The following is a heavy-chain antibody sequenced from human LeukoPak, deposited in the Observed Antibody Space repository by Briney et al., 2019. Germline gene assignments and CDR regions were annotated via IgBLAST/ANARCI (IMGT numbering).Heavy chain of an antibody. CDR1: GFTFSSYA. D-gene: IGHD6-13*01. Sequence: TGGSLRLSCAASGFTFSSYAMSWVRQAPGKGLEWVSAISGSGGSTYYADSVKGRFTISRDNSKNTLYLQMNSLRAEDTAVYYCAKDLLGIAAAGTRFDPWGQGTLVTVSS. CDR2: ISGSGGST. CDR3: AKDLLGIAAAGTRFDP. V-gene: IGHV3-23*01. J-gene: IGHJ5*02.